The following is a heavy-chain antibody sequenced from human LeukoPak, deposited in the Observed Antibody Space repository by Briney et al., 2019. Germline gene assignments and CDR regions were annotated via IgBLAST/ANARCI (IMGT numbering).Heavy chain of an antibody. V-gene: IGHV3-30-3*01. J-gene: IGHJ5*02. CDR1: GFTFSSHA. D-gene: IGHD1-20*01. CDR2: ISYDGSNK. Sequence: PGRSLRLSCAASGFTFSSHAMHWVRQAPGKGLEWVAVISYDGSNKYYADSVKGRFTISRDNSKNTLYLQMNSLRAEDTAVYYCAPITLTGTTYNWFDPWGQGTLVTVSS. CDR3: APITLTGTTYNWFDP.